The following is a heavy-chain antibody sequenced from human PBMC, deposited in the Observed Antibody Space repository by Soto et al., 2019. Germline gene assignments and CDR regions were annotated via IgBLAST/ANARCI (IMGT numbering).Heavy chain of an antibody. CDR3: ARGTGGYSYGYPDY. D-gene: IGHD5-18*01. V-gene: IGHV3-30-3*01. J-gene: IGHJ4*02. CDR1: GFTFSSYA. Sequence: QVQLVESGGGVVQPGRSLRLSCAASGFTFSSYAMHWVRQAPGKGLEWVAVISYDGSNKYYADSVKGRFTISRDNSKNTLYLQMNSLRAEDTAVYYCARGTGGYSYGYPDYWGQGTLVTGSS. CDR2: ISYDGSNK.